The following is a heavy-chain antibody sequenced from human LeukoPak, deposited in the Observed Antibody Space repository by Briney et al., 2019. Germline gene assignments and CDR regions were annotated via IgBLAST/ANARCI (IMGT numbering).Heavy chain of an antibody. Sequence: GGSLRLSCAVSGFTFSDYYMTWIRQAPGKGLEWVSYISGSGSAIYYADSVKGRFTISRDNAKNSLYLQMNSLRAEDTAVYYCARGERYDFWSGYYEDYWGQGTLVTVSS. CDR3: ARGERYDFWSGYYEDY. J-gene: IGHJ4*02. CDR1: GFTFSDYY. V-gene: IGHV3-11*04. D-gene: IGHD3-3*01. CDR2: ISGSGSAI.